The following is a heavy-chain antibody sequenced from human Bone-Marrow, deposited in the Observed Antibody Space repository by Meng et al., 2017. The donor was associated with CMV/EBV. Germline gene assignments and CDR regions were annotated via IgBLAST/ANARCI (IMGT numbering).Heavy chain of an antibody. Sequence: GESLKIPCAASGFTLDDYGMSWVRQAPGKGLEWVSGINWNGGSTGYADSVKGRFTISRDHAKNPLYLQMNSLRAEDTALYYCARGRSVVPAAISYYYGMDVWGQGTTVTVSS. CDR2: INWNGGST. CDR3: ARGRSVVPAAISYYYGMDV. V-gene: IGHV3-20*04. J-gene: IGHJ6*02. D-gene: IGHD2-2*01. CDR1: GFTLDDYG.